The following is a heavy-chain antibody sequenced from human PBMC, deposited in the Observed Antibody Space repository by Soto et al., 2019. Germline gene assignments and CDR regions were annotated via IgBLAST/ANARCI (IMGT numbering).Heavy chain of an antibody. CDR1: GGSIRSYY. V-gene: IGHV4-59*08. CDR3: AGQGGWFYP. D-gene: IGHD1-26*01. CDR2: IYYSGST. J-gene: IGHJ5*02. Sequence: QVQLQESGPGLVKPSETLSLTCTVSGGSIRSYYWSWIRQPPGKGLEWIGSIYYSGSTNYKPSLNSPLTISGDTFTNQFALSPTYATAPDTAVYYCAGQGGWFYPWGQGSLVTVSS.